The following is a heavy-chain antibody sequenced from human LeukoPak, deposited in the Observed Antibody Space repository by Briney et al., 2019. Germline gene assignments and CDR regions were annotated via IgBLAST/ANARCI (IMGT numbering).Heavy chain of an antibody. CDR2: IKQDGSEK. V-gene: IGHV3-7*01. D-gene: IGHD3-22*01. CDR1: GFTFSSYW. Sequence: GGSLRLSCAASGFTFSSYWMSWVRQAPGKGLEWVANIKQDGSEKYYVDAVKGRFTISRDNAKNSLYLQMNSLRAEDTAVYYCARVRIPPTYYYDSSGYYPQHPPYYYFYYYMDVWGKGTTVTVSS. CDR3: ARVRIPPTYYYDSSGYYPQHPPYYYFYYYMDV. J-gene: IGHJ6*03.